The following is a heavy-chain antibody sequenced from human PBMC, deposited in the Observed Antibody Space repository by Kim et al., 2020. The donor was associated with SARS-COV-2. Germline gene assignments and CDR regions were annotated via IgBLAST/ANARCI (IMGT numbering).Heavy chain of an antibody. CDR1: GGSISSGSYY. CDR3: AREPTGYSYGDDYYFDY. CDR2: IYTSGST. J-gene: IGHJ4*02. V-gene: IGHV4-61*02. Sequence: SETLSLTCTVSGGSISSGSYYWSWIRQPAGKGLEWIGRIYTSGSTNYNPSLKSRVTISVDTSKNQFSLKLSSVTAADTAVYYCAREPTGYSYGDDYYFDYWGQGTLVTVSS. D-gene: IGHD5-18*01.